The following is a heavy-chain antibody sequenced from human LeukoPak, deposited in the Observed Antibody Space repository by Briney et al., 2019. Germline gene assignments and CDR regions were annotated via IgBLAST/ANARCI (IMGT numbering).Heavy chain of an antibody. CDR2: IYARGST. Sequence: PSETLSLTCTVSGGSISGNYYWSWIRQPAGKGLEWIGRIYARGSTNYNPSLKSRVTISLDTSKYQFSLKLTSVSAADTAIYFCARVYNPDFYYHMDVWGKGTTVTVSS. V-gene: IGHV4-4*07. D-gene: IGHD1-14*01. CDR3: ARVYNPDFYYHMDV. CDR1: GGSISGNYY. J-gene: IGHJ6*03.